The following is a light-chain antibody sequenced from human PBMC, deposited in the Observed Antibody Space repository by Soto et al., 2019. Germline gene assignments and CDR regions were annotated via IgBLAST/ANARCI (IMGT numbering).Light chain of an antibody. V-gene: IGLV2-14*03. CDR2: GVT. CDR1: NSDVGSYDY. CDR3: SSFTSNRIYV. Sequence: QSVLTQPASVSGSPGQSISFSCAGSNSDVGSYDYVSWYQQHPGRAPRLLIHGVTTRPSGISDRFSASKSGLTASLTISGLQPEDEADYYCSSFTSNRIYVFGPG. J-gene: IGLJ1*01.